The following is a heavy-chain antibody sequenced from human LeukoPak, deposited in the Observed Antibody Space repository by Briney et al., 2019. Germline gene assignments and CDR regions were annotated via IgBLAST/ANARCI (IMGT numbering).Heavy chain of an antibody. J-gene: IGHJ6*03. CDR3: TRDSQGYFDLYYMEV. V-gene: IGHV3-7*03. CDR1: GFTFSSYW. D-gene: IGHD3-9*01. CDR2: IKQDGSEK. Sequence: GGSLRLSCAASGFTFSSYWMSWVRQAPGKGLEWVANIKQDGSEKYYVDSVKGRFTISRDNAKNSLYLQMDSLRVEDTAFYYCTRDSQGYFDLYYMEVWGKGTTVTVSS.